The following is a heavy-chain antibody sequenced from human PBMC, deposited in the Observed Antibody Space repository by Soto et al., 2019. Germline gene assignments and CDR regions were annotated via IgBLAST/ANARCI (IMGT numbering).Heavy chain of an antibody. J-gene: IGHJ6*02. CDR1: GFPFSNYA. V-gene: IGHV3-23*01. CDR2: ISTSGRAT. CDR3: AKDRAFNFYYGMDV. Sequence: EVQLLESGGALVQPGGSLRLSCRASGFPFSNYAMNWVRQAPGRGLEWVAGISTSGRATYYANSVKGRFTISRDHSKITVYLEMSSLSAEDTAVYYCAKDRAFNFYYGMDVWGQGTTGTVSS. D-gene: IGHD3-10*01.